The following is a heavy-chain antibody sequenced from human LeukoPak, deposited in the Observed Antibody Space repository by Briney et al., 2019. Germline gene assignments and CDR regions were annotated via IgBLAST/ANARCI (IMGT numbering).Heavy chain of an antibody. J-gene: IGHJ4*02. CDR3: ARAPGYSGYEFDY. V-gene: IGHV4-4*07. CDR2: IYTSGST. D-gene: IGHD5-12*01. CDR1: GVSFNAYY. Sequence: SETLSLTCTVSGVSFNAYYWSWIRQPAGKGLEWIGRIYTSGSTNYNPSLKSRVTMSVDTSKNQFSLKLTSVTAADTAVYYCARAPGYSGYEFDYWGQGTLVTVSS.